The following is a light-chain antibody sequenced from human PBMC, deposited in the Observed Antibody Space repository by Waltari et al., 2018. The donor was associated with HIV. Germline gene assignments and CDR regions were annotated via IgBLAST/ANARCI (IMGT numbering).Light chain of an antibody. V-gene: IGKV3-15*01. CDR1: QSVSTN. J-gene: IGKJ4*01. CDR2: GAS. Sequence: EIMMTQSPATLSVSPGARATLSCRASQSVSTNLAWYQQKPGQAPRLLIYGASTRATGIPARFSGSVSGTDFTLTISSLQSEDSVTYYCQQYNNWPLAFGGGTKVEIK. CDR3: QQYNNWPLA.